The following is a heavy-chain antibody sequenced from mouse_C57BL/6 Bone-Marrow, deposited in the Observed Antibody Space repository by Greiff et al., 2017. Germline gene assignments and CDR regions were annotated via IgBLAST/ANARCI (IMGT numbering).Heavy chain of an antibody. V-gene: IGHV1-69*01. Sequence: QVQLQQPGAELVMPGASVKLSCKVSGYTFTSYWMHWVKQRPGQGLEWIGEIDPSDSYTNYNQKFKGKSTLTVDKSSSTAYMQLSSLTSEDSAVYYCARGKYYFGSTGYAMDYWGQGTSVTVSS. J-gene: IGHJ4*01. CDR1: GYTFTSYW. CDR3: ARGKYYFGSTGYAMDY. D-gene: IGHD1-1*01. CDR2: IDPSDSYT.